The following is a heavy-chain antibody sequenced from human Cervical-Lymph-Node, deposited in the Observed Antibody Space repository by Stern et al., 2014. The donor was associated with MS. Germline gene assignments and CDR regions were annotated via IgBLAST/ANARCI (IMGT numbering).Heavy chain of an antibody. CDR1: GYTFTSYY. V-gene: IGHV1-46*01. D-gene: IGHD6-6*01. CDR3: ARGPHLIAARPVGPHDY. J-gene: IGHJ4*02. CDR2: INPSGGST. Sequence: QMQLVQSGAEVKKPGASVKVSCKASGYTFTSYYMHWVRQAPGQGLEWMGIINPSGGSTSYAQKFQGRVTMTRDTSTSTVYMELSSLRSEDTAVYYCARGPHLIAARPVGPHDYWGQGTLVTVSS.